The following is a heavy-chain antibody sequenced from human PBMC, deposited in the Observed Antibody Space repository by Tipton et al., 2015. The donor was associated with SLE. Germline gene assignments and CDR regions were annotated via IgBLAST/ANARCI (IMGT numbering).Heavy chain of an antibody. CDR3: VRRRGSSWYEDYFDY. V-gene: IGHV4-4*07. CDR2: VHTSEST. CDR1: GTSIRNYY. Sequence: TLSLTCTVSGTSIRNYYWSWIRLPAGKGREWIGRVHTSESTSYNPSLTSRLTMSLDTSNNQFYLRLSSVTAAATALYYCVRRRGSSWYEDYFDYWGQGTLVTVSS. J-gene: IGHJ4*02. D-gene: IGHD6-13*01.